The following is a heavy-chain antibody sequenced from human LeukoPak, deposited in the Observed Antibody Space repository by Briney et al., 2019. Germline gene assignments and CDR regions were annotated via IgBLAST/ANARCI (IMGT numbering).Heavy chain of an antibody. CDR3: VRLTYSKNWYFRRGLDNXFXX. CDR2: INHSGSA. V-gene: IGHV4-34*01. Sequence: SETLSLTCAVYGGSFSRYYWTWIRQPPGKGLGWIGEINHSGSANYNPSLKSRVTISVDASKSQCSLRLSSVTAADTAVYYCVRLTYSKNWYFRRGLDNXFXXXXXGTLVT. D-gene: IGHD2/OR15-2a*01. J-gene: IGHJ5*02. CDR1: GGSFSRYY.